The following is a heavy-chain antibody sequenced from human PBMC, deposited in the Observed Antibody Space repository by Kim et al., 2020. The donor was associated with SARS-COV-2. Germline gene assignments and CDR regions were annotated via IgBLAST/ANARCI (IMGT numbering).Heavy chain of an antibody. CDR2: ISYDGSNK. J-gene: IGHJ4*02. V-gene: IGHV3-30*18. CDR1: GFTFSSYG. D-gene: IGHD1-26*01. CDR3: AKDRFKGLGSWWSDFDY. Sequence: GGSLRLSCAASGFTFSSYGMHWVRQAPGKGLEWVAVISYDGSNKYYADSVKGRFTISRDNSKNTLYLQMNSLRAEDTAVYYCAKDRFKGLGSWWSDFDYWGQGTLVTVSS.